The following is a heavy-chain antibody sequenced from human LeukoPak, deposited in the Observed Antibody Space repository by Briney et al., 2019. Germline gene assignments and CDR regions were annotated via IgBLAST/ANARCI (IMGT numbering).Heavy chain of an antibody. V-gene: IGHV1-2*02. CDR3: ARLADCSSSSCRSFDY. Sequence: ASVKVSCKASGYPFTGYYLHWVRRAPGQGLEWMGWINPNSGFTNYAQKFQGRVNMTRDTSISTAYMELSRLRSDDTAVYYCARLADCSSSSCRSFDYWGQGTLVTVSS. CDR1: GYPFTGYY. CDR2: INPNSGFT. J-gene: IGHJ4*02. D-gene: IGHD2-2*01.